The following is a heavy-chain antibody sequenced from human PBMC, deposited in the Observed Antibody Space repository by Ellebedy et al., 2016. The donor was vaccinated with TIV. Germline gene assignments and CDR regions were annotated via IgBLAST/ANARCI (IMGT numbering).Heavy chain of an antibody. Sequence: AASVKVSCKTSGFTFTTYDITWVRQATGQGLEWMGWMNPNSGDTGYAQKFQGRVTMTRDTSISTAYMELSSLRFEDTAVYYCARGRESYDGTTYQIPHDWGQGTLVTVSS. CDR3: ARGRESYDGTTYQIPHD. CDR1: GFTFTTYD. CDR2: MNPNSGDT. V-gene: IGHV1-8*01. J-gene: IGHJ4*02. D-gene: IGHD2/OR15-2a*01.